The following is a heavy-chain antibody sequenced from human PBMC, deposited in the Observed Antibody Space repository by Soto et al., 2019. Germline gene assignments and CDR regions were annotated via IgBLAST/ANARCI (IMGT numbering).Heavy chain of an antibody. CDR2: VWFDGRNK. D-gene: IGHD6-13*01. J-gene: IGHJ5*02. CDR3: GAAAEGWLDP. CDR1: GLNISTYG. Sequence: QVQLVESGGGVVQPGRSLRLSCAASGLNISTYGMHWVRQAPGKGLEWVAVVWFDGRNKYYADSVKGRFTISRDTSKNTVYLEMNSLRAEDTALYCTGAAAEGWLDPWGQGTLVTVSS. V-gene: IGHV3-33*01.